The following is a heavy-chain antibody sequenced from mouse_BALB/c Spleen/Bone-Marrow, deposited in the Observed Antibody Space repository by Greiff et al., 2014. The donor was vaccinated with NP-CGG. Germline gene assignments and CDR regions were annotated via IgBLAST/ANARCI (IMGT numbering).Heavy chain of an antibody. J-gene: IGHJ4*01. CDR3: ARKVWYYAMDY. CDR2: INPYNDGT. V-gene: IGHV1-14*01. Sequence: VQLQQSGPELVKPGASVKMSCKASGYTFTSYVMHWVKLKPGQGLEWIGYINPYNDGTKYNEKFKGKATLTSDKSSSTAYMERSSLTSEDSAVYYCARKVWYYAMDYWGQGTSVTVSS. CDR1: GYTFTSYV. D-gene: IGHD2-10*02.